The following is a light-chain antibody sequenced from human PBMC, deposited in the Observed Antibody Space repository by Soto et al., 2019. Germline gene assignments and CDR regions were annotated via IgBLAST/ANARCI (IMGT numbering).Light chain of an antibody. V-gene: IGKV1-39*01. CDR2: AAS. Sequence: DIQMTPSPSSLSSSVGDRVTITCRASQSISSYLNWYQQKPGKAPKLLFYAASSLQSGVPSRFSGSGSGTDFTLTISSLQPEDFATYYCQQSYSTLWTFGQGTKVDIK. CDR3: QQSYSTLWT. CDR1: QSISSY. J-gene: IGKJ1*01.